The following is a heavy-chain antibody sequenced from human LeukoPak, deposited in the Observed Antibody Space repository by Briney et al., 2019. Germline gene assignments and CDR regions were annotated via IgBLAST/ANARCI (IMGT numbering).Heavy chain of an antibody. V-gene: IGHV3-48*01. J-gene: IGHJ4*02. CDR3: AKDSPNYYDSSGPDY. CDR2: ISSSSSTI. Sequence: GGSLRLSCAASGFTFSSYSMNWVRQAPGKGLEWVSYISSSSSTINYADSVKGRFTISRDNSKNTLYLQMNSLRAEDTAVYYCAKDSPNYYDSSGPDYWGQGTLVTVSS. CDR1: GFTFSSYS. D-gene: IGHD3-22*01.